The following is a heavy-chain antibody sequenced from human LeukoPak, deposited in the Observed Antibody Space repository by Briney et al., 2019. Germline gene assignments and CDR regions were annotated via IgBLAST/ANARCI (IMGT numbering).Heavy chain of an antibody. V-gene: IGHV3-74*01. CDR2: INSDGSTT. CDR3: VLGGCSSTSCYTIFGY. Sequence: GGSLRLSCAASGFTFSSYWMHWVRQATGKGLVWVSRINSDGSTTSYADSVKGRFTISRDNAKNTLYLQMNSLRAEDTAVYYCVLGGCSSTSCYTIFGYWGQGTLVTVSS. J-gene: IGHJ4*02. D-gene: IGHD2-2*02. CDR1: GFTFSSYW.